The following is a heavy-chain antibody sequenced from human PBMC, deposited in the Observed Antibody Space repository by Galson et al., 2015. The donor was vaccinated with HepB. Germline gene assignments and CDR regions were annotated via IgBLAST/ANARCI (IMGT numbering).Heavy chain of an antibody. J-gene: IGHJ6*03. CDR2: INPNSGGT. V-gene: IGHV1-2*02. Sequence: SVKVSCKASGYTFTGYYMHWVRQAPGQGLEWMGWINPNSGGTNYAQKFQGRVTMTRDTSISTAYMELSRLRSDDTAVYYCARGGRLGQLPLYYYYMDVWGKGTTVTVSS. CDR3: ARGGRLGQLPLYYYYMDV. CDR1: GYTFTGYY. D-gene: IGHD2-2*01.